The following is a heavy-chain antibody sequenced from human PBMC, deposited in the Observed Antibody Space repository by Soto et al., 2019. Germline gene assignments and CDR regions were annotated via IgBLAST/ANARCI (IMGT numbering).Heavy chain of an antibody. CDR2: MSPNSGNA. CDR3: TRRKERSGPHYFDY. D-gene: IGHD6-25*01. Sequence: GASVKFYCKASGFTFTTYDIHLVRQATGQGLEWMGWMSPNSGNAGYAQKFQGRVTMTRNTSISTAYMELSSLTSEDTALYYCTRRKERSGPHYFDYWGQGSLVTVS. CDR1: GFTFTTYD. V-gene: IGHV1-8*01. J-gene: IGHJ4*02.